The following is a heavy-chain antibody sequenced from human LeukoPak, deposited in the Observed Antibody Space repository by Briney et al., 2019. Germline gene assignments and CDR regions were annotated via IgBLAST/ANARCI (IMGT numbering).Heavy chain of an antibody. D-gene: IGHD2-2*02. CDR1: GGSISSSSYY. V-gene: IGHV4-39*07. CDR2: IYYSGST. J-gene: IGHJ5*02. Sequence: PSETLSLTCTVSGGSISSSSYYWGWIRQPPGKGLEWIGSIYYSGSTYYNPSLKSRVTISVDTSKNQFSLKLSSVTAADTAVYYCARRRDHIVVVPAAILVRGYNWFDPWGQGTLVTVSS. CDR3: ARRRDHIVVVPAAILVRGYNWFDP.